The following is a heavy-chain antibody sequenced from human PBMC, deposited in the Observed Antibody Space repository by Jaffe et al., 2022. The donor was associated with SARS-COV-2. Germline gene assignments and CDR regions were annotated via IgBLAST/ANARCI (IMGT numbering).Heavy chain of an antibody. D-gene: IGHD4-17*01. CDR3: ARDRSPRPPTTTAKQLYYYGMDV. CDR1: GGSISSGGYY. V-gene: IGHV4-31*03. J-gene: IGHJ6*02. Sequence: QVQLQESGPGLVKPSQTLSLTCTVSGGSISSGGYYWSWIRQHPGKGLEWIGYIYYSGSTYYNPSLKSRVTISVDTSKNQFSLKLSSVTAADTAVYYCARDRSPRPPTTTAKQLYYYGMDVWGQGTTVTVSS. CDR2: IYYSGST.